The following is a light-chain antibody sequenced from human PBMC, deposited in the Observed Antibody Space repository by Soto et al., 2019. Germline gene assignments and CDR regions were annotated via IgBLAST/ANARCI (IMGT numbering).Light chain of an antibody. CDR3: QQYGSSPGT. CDR1: QTVTSNY. Sequence: EIVLTQSPGTLSSSPGERATLSCRASQTVTSNYLAWYQQKPGQAPRLLFFGASIRATGLPDRFSGGGSGTDFTLNISRLEPEDFAVYYCQQYGSSPGTFGQGTKVEVK. J-gene: IGKJ1*01. CDR2: GAS. V-gene: IGKV3-20*01.